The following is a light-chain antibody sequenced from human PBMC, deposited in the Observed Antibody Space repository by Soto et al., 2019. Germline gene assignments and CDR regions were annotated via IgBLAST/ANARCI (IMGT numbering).Light chain of an antibody. CDR3: SSYTSSTTLYV. V-gene: IGLV2-14*01. J-gene: IGLJ1*01. CDR2: EVS. CDR1: SSDVGGYKY. Sequence: QSALTQPASVSGSPGQSITISCTGSSSDVGGYKYVSWYQQHPGKAPKLMIYEVSNRPSGVSNRFSGSKSGNTASLTISGLQVEDEADYHCSSYTSSTTLYVFGTGTQLTVL.